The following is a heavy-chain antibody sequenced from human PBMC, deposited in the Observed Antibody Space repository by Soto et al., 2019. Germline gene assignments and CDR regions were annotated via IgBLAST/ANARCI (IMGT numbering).Heavy chain of an antibody. D-gene: IGHD2-21*01. Sequence: ASVKVSCKASGYTFNGYYMHWVRQAPGQGLEWMGWINPNSDVTNYAQKFQGRVTMTRDTSISTAYMELSSLRSDDTAVYYCARGGTVVTGRVQDAFDIWGQGKMVTVSS. J-gene: IGHJ3*02. CDR2: INPNSDVT. CDR3: ARGGTVVTGRVQDAFDI. V-gene: IGHV1-2*02. CDR1: GYTFNGYY.